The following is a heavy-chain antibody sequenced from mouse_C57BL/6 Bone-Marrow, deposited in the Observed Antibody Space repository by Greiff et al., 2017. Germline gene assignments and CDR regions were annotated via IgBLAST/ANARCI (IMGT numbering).Heavy chain of an antibody. CDR2: INSDGGST. CDR1: EYEFPSHD. Sequence: EVKLMESGGGLVQPGESLKLSCESNEYEFPSHDMSWVRKTPEKRLELVAAINSDGGSTYYPDTMERRFIISRDNTKKTLYLQMSSLRSEDTALYYCARGGNDGGGYYFDYWGQGTTLTVSS. V-gene: IGHV5-2*01. CDR3: ARGGNDGGGYYFDY. D-gene: IGHD2-3*01. J-gene: IGHJ2*01.